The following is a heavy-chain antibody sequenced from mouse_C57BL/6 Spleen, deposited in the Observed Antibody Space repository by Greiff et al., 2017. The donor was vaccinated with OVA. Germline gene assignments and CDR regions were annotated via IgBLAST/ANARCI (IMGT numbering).Heavy chain of an antibody. J-gene: IGHJ4*01. CDR3: ARDRDYPLYAMDY. CDR2: ISDGGSYT. V-gene: IGHV5-4*01. D-gene: IGHD2-4*01. CDR1: GFTFSSYA. Sequence: EVQGVESGGGLVKPGGSLKLSCAASGFTFSSYAMSWVRQTPEKRLEWVATISDGGSYTYYPDNVKGRFTISRDNAKNNLYLQMSHLKSEDTAMYYCARDRDYPLYAMDYWGQGTSVTVSS.